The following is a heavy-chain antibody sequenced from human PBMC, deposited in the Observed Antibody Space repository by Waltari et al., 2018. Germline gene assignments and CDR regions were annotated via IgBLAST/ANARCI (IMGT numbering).Heavy chain of an antibody. D-gene: IGHD6-13*01. Sequence: QVQLQQWGAGLLKPSETLSLTCAVYGGSFSGYYWSWIRQPPGKGLEWIGEINHSGSTNYNPALKSRVTISVDTSKNQFSLKLSSVTAADTAVYYCAAAGTGGFDYWGQGTLVTVSS. CDR3: AAAGTGGFDY. J-gene: IGHJ4*02. CDR1: GGSFSGYY. CDR2: INHSGST. V-gene: IGHV4-34*01.